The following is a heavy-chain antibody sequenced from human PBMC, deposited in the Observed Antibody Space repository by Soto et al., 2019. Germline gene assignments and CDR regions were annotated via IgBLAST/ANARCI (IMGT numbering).Heavy chain of an antibody. D-gene: IGHD3-22*01. CDR2: ISGSGGST. V-gene: IGHV3-23*01. J-gene: IGHJ4*02. Sequence: EVQRLESGGGLVQPGGSLRLSCAASGFTFSSYAMSWVRQAPGKGLEWVSAISGSGGSTYYADSVTGRFTISRDNSKNTLYLQMNSLRAEDTAVYYCAMPPMIVVVIREYYFDYWGEGTLVIVSS. CDR1: GFTFSSYA. CDR3: AMPPMIVVVIREYYFDY.